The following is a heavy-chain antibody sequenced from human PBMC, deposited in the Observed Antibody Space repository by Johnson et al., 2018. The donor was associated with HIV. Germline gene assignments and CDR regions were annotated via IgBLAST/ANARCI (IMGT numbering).Heavy chain of an antibody. Sequence: QVQLVESGGGVVQPGRSLRLSCAASGFTFSSYAMHWVRQAPAKGLEWVAAISYDGSNKYYADSVKGRFTISRDSSKNTLYLQLNSLRAEDTAVYYCAKDPYSGSPIDIWGQGTMVTVSS. CDR1: GFTFSSYA. CDR2: ISYDGSNK. CDR3: AKDPYSGSPIDI. D-gene: IGHD1-26*01. J-gene: IGHJ3*02. V-gene: IGHV3-30-3*01.